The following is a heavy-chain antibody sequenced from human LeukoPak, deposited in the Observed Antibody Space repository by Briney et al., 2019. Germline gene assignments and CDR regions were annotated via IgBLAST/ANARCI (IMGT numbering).Heavy chain of an antibody. Sequence: GGSLRLSCAASGFTFSSYSMNWVRPAPGKGLGWVSSISSSSTYIYYADSVTGRFTISRDNAKNSLHLQMNSLRAQDTAVYYWARNRYGSSLDAFDIWGQGTVVTVSS. CDR1: GFTFSSYS. D-gene: IGHD6-13*01. J-gene: IGHJ3*02. V-gene: IGHV3-21*01. CDR2: ISSSSTYI. CDR3: ARNRYGSSLDAFDI.